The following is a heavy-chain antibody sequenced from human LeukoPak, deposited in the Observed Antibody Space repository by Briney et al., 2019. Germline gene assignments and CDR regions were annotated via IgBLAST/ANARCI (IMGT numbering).Heavy chain of an antibody. CDR2: IYTSGST. J-gene: IGHJ6*02. CDR3: ARVTLERGGGGMDV. V-gene: IGHV4-61*02. CDR1: GGSISSDVYY. Sequence: SETLSLTCSVSGGSISSDVYYWSWIRQPAGKGLEWIGRIYTSGSTNYNPSLKSRVTISVDTSKNQFSVRLSSVTAADTAVYYCARVTLERGGGGMDVWGQGTTVTVSS. D-gene: IGHD1-1*01.